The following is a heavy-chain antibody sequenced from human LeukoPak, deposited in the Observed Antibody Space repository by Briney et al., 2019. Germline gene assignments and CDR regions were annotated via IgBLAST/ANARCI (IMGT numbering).Heavy chain of an antibody. Sequence: PSETLSLTCTVSGGSISSYYWNWIRQPPGKGLEWVGYISYSGSTNYNPSLKSRVTISLDTSKNQFSLRLNSVTAADTAVYYCARGDRSSWYHVYYYGMDVWGQGTTVTVSS. CDR1: GGSISSYY. CDR2: ISYSGST. J-gene: IGHJ6*02. V-gene: IGHV4-59*01. D-gene: IGHD6-13*01. CDR3: ARGDRSSWYHVYYYGMDV.